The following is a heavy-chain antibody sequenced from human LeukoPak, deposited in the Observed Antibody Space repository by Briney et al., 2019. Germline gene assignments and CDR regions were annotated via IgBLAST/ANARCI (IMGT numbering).Heavy chain of an antibody. J-gene: IGHJ4*02. Sequence: GGSLRLSCAASGFTFSSYGMHWVRQAPGKGLEWVAFIRYNGSNKYYADSVKGRFTISRDNSKNTLYLQMNSLRAEDTAVYYCANDGYGDYVIDYWGQGTLVTVSS. D-gene: IGHD4-17*01. V-gene: IGHV3-30*02. CDR3: ANDGYGDYVIDY. CDR2: IRYNGSNK. CDR1: GFTFSSYG.